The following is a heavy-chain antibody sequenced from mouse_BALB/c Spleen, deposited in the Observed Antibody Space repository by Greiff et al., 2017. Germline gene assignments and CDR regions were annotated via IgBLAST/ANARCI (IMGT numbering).Heavy chain of an antibody. D-gene: IGHD1-1*01. CDR1: GYTFTDYE. Sequence: VQLQQSGAELVRPGASVTLSCKASGYTFTDYEMHWVKQTPVHGLEWIGAIDPETGGTAYNQKFKGKATLTADKSSSTAYMELRSLTSEDSAVYYCTSYYYGSSYWGQGTTLTVSS. V-gene: IGHV1-15*01. CDR3: TSYYYGSSY. CDR2: IDPETGGT. J-gene: IGHJ2*01.